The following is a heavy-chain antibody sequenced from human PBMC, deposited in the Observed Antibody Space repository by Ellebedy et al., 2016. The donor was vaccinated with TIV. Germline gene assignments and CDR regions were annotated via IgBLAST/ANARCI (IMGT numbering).Heavy chain of an antibody. V-gene: IGHV1-3*04. CDR1: GHIFTSYG. CDR3: ATREWQDPMDV. CDR2: INTGNGNT. D-gene: IGHD3-3*01. J-gene: IGHJ6*02. Sequence: ASVKVSXXVSGHIFTSYGLHWVRQAPGQRPEWMGWINTGNGNTKYSQKLQGRVTITRDYMELSGLMSEDTAVYYCATREWQDPMDVWGQGTTVTVSS.